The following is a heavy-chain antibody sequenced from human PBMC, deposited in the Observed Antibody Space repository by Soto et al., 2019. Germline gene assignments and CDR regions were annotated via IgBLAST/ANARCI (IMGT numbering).Heavy chain of an antibody. CDR3: ARYTNSPLWYFDL. D-gene: IGHD2-2*02. CDR2: INHSGST. V-gene: IGHV4-34*01. Sequence: QVQLQQWGAGLLKPSETLSLTCVVYGGSFGGYYWTWFRQPPGMGLEWIGEINHSGSTNYYPSLKSRVTISIDTSKNQFSLKLSSVTAADTAVYYCARYTNSPLWYFDLWGRGTLVTVSS. J-gene: IGHJ2*01. CDR1: GGSFGGYY.